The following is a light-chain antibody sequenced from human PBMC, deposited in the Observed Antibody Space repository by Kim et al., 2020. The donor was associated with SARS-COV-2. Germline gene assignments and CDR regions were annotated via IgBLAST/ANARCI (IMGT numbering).Light chain of an antibody. Sequence: SVALGQTARITCGGNNIGSENVHWYQQKPGQAPVLVINRDTNRPSGIPERFSGSNSGNTATLTITRAKAGDEADYYCQVWDSSAGVFGGGTQLTVL. V-gene: IGLV3-9*01. J-gene: IGLJ3*02. CDR3: QVWDSSAGV. CDR1: NIGSEN. CDR2: RDT.